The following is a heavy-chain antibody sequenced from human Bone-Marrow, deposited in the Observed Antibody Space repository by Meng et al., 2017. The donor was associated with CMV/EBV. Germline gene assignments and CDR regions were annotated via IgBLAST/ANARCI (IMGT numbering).Heavy chain of an antibody. V-gene: IGHV3-7*01. D-gene: IGHD2-2*01. J-gene: IGHJ2*01. CDR3: ARTKLFVVIPTGRNWYFDR. CDR1: GFTFSSYW. CDR2: INQDGSER. Sequence: GGSLRLSCAASGFTFSSYWVSWVRQAPGKGLEWVASINQDGSERYYVDSVKGRFTISRDNAKNSLFLQMNSLRAEDTAQYFCARTKLFVVIPTGRNWYFDRWGRGTLVTVSS.